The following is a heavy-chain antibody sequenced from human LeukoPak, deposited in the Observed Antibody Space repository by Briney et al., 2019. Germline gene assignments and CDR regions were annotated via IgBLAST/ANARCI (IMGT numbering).Heavy chain of an antibody. J-gene: IGHJ4*02. CDR3: AKVRSGYYGSGSYLEDY. V-gene: IGHV3-23*01. CDR2: ISGSGGST. CDR1: GFTLSSYA. Sequence: QPGGSLILSCAASGFTLSSYAMSWVRQAPGKGLEWVSAISGSGGSTCYADSVKGRFTISRDNSKNTLYLQMNSLRAEDTAVYYCAKVRSGYYGSGSYLEDYWGQGTLVTVSS. D-gene: IGHD3-10*01.